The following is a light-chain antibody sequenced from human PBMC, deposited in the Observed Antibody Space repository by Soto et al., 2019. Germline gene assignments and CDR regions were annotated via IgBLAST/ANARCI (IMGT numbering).Light chain of an antibody. J-gene: IGKJ2*01. CDR2: RAS. V-gene: IGKV3-15*01. CDR1: QSVSSN. CDR3: QQSYSTPPDT. Sequence: EIVMTQSPATLSVSPGERVTLSCRASQSVSSNLVWYQQKPGQAPRLLIYRASIRATGIPARFSGSGSGTEFTLTISSLQSEDFAVYYCQQSYSTPPDTFGQGTKLEIK.